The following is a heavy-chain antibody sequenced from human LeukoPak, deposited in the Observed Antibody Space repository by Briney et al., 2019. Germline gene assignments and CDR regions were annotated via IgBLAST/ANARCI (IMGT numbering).Heavy chain of an antibody. CDR1: GGSFSGYY. CDR2: INHSGST. D-gene: IGHD6-19*01. V-gene: IGHV4-34*01. CDR3: ARRSSERTPGYYYYYYMDV. Sequence: SETLSLTCAVYGGSFSGYYWSWIRQPPGKGLEWIGEINHSGSTSYNPSLKSRVTISVDTSKNQFSLKLSSVTAADTAVYYCARRSSERTPGYYYYYYMDVWGKGTTVTVSS. J-gene: IGHJ6*03.